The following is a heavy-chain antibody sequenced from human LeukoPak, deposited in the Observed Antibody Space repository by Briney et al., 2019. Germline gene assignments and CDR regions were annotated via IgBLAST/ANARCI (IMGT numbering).Heavy chain of an antibody. CDR3: VSSRYCSGGSCSLPGY. J-gene: IGHJ4*02. D-gene: IGHD2-15*01. V-gene: IGHV4-34*01. CDR1: GGSFYGYY. CDR2: INHSGST. Sequence: SETLSLTCAVYGGSFYGYYWSWIRQPPGKGLEWIGEINHSGSTNYNPSLKSRVTISVDMSENQFSLKLTSVTAADTAVYFCVSSRYCSGGSCSLPGYWGQGTLVTVSS.